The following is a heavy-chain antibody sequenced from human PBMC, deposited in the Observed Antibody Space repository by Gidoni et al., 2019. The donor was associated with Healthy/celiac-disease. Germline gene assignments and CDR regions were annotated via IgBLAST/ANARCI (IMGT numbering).Heavy chain of an antibody. V-gene: IGHV3-23*01. D-gene: IGHD3-3*01. Sequence: EVQLLESGGGLVQPGGSLRLSCAASRFPFSSHAMSWVRQAPGKGLEWVSAISGSGGSTYYADSVKGRFTISRDNSKNTLYLQMNSLRAEDTAVYYCAKERGKGVVITYYFDYWGQGTLVTVSS. J-gene: IGHJ4*02. CDR2: ISGSGGST. CDR1: RFPFSSHA. CDR3: AKERGKGVVITYYFDY.